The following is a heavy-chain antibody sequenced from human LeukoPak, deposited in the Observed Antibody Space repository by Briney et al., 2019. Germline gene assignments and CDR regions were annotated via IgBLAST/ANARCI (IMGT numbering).Heavy chain of an antibody. D-gene: IGHD3-10*01. CDR1: GFTVRNNY. V-gene: IGHV3-66*01. CDR2: FYSGGST. CDR3: ATGERMVRGDGVDY. Sequence: PGGSLRLSCAASGFTVRNNYMSWVRKLPGTGLEWVAFFYSGGSTYSADSMTGRFTISRDNSKNTLYLQMNSLRAEDTAVYFCATGERMVRGDGVDYWGQGTLVTVSS. J-gene: IGHJ4*02.